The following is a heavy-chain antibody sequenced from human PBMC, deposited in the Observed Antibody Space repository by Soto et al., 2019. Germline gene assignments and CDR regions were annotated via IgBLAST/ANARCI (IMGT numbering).Heavy chain of an antibody. V-gene: IGHV1-46*03. D-gene: IGHD6-19*01. CDR2: INPSGGST. J-gene: IGHJ4*02. Sequence: ASVKVSCKASGYTFTSYYMHWVRQAPGQGLEWMGIINPSGGSTSFAQKFQGRVTMTRDTSTSTVYMELSSLRSEDTAVYYCARDRNSIAEAGHFDYWGQGTLVTVSS. CDR1: GYTFTSYY. CDR3: ARDRNSIAEAGHFDY.